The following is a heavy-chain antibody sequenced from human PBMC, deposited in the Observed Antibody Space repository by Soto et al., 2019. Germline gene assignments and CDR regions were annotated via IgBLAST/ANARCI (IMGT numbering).Heavy chain of an antibody. V-gene: IGHV1-18*01. Sequence: SNAPGYVPGGRRISWPRQSPGQGLKWMGWISTFNSHTDYAQKVQGRVAMTTDRSTGTAYMELRSLRSDDTAVYYCARGPLDYPIPDFDYWGQGTLVTVSS. D-gene: IGHD2-8*01. J-gene: IGHJ4*02. CDR1: GYVPGGRR. CDR3: ARGPLDYPIPDFDY. CDR2: ISTFNSHT.